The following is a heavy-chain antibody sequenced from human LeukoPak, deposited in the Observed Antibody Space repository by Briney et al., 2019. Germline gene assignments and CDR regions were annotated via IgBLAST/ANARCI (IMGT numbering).Heavy chain of an antibody. J-gene: IGHJ5*02. D-gene: IGHD3-22*01. Sequence: SETLSLTRIEPRGSLLDSTYYSAWTHQPPGEGLEWIATIFYNGNTHYNPSLKSRVTMSVDTVKNQFSLNLNSVTAADTAVYYCARQSSGYYYGWFDPWGQGTLVTVSS. CDR1: RGSLLDSTYY. CDR2: IFYNGNT. V-gene: IGHV4-39*01. CDR3: ARQSSGYYYGWFDP.